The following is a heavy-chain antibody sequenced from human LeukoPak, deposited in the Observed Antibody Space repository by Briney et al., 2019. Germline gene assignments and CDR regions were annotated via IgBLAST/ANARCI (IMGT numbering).Heavy chain of an antibody. CDR1: GYTFASYD. CDR2: MNPNSGNT. J-gene: IGHJ6*02. D-gene: IGHD6-13*01. Sequence: ASVKVSCKASGYTFASYDINWVRQATGQGLEWMGWMNPNSGNTGYAQKFQGRVTMTRNTSISTAYMELSSLRSEDTAVYYCARVFSGAAAAINYYYYGMDVWGQGATVTVSS. V-gene: IGHV1-8*01. CDR3: ARVFSGAAAAINYYYYGMDV.